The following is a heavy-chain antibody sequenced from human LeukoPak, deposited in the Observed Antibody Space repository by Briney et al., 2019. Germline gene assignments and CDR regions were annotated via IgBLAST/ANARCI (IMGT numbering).Heavy chain of an antibody. J-gene: IGHJ6*03. V-gene: IGHV1-8*03. Sequence: VASVKVSCKASGYTFTSYDINWVRQATGQGLEWMGWMNPNSGNTGYAQKFQGRVTITRSTSISTAYMELSRLRSDDTAVYYCATYSSSWYSYYYYSYYMDVWGKGTTVTVSS. CDR1: GYTFTSYD. CDR2: MNPNSGNT. D-gene: IGHD6-13*01. CDR3: ATYSSSWYSYYYYSYYMDV.